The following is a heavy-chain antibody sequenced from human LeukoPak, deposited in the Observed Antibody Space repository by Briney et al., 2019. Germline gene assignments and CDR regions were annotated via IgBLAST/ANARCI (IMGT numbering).Heavy chain of an antibody. CDR1: GFTLRSYV. Sequence: GGSLRLSCVASGFTLRSYVMNWVRRTPGKGLEWGSSISGSGDSTFYADSVKGRFSISRDNSKNTLYLQVNGLRTEDTAVYYCAKDRLLNCRGDCYIFDYWGQGTVVTVSS. V-gene: IGHV3-23*01. D-gene: IGHD2-21*02. J-gene: IGHJ4*02. CDR2: ISGSGDST. CDR3: AKDRLLNCRGDCYIFDY.